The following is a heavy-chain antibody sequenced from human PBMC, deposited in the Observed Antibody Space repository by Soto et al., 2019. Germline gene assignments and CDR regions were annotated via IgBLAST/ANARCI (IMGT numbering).Heavy chain of an antibody. CDR2: ISYNGRNK. CDR3: ARQAKIGDRSQFYFDS. V-gene: IGHV3-30*04. Sequence: QVQLVESGGDVVQPGRSLRLSCAASGFTFSFYAVHWVRQAPGKGLEWVAVISYNGRNKHYVDSVKGRFTISRDNSQDTLYLHMDSLIPDDTAVYYCARQAKIGDRSQFYFDSWGQGTLVTVSA. J-gene: IGHJ4*02. D-gene: IGHD3-16*01. CDR1: GFTFSFYA.